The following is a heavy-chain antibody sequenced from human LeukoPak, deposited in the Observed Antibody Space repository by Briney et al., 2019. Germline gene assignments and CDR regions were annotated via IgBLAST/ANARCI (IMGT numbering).Heavy chain of an antibody. CDR2: IYYSGST. CDR3: ASSRYRGGASNY. V-gene: IGHV4-30-4*01. CDR1: GGSISSGDYY. Sequence: KSSETLSLTCTVSGGSISSGDYYWSWIRQPPGKGLEWIGYIYYSGSTYYNPSLKSRVTISVDTSKNQFSLKLSSVTAADTAVYYCASSRYRGGASNYWGQGTLVSVSS. J-gene: IGHJ4*02. D-gene: IGHD2-2*02.